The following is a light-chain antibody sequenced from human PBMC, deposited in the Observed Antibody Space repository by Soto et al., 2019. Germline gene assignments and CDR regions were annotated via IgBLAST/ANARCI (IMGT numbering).Light chain of an antibody. Sequence: QAVLTQSPSASASLGASVKLTCTVSSGHSTYAIAWHQQQPEKGPRYLMKLNTDGSHRRGDGIPDRFSGSTSGAEGYLTISSLQPEDEADYYCQTWGTGIWVFGGGTKLTVL. J-gene: IGLJ3*02. CDR1: SGHSTYA. CDR2: LNTDGSH. CDR3: QTWGTGIWV. V-gene: IGLV4-69*01.